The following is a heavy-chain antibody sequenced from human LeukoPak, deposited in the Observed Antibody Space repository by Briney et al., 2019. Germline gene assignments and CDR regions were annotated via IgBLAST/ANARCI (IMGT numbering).Heavy chain of an antibody. V-gene: IGHV3-23*01. J-gene: IGHJ4*02. CDR3: ARMAGRETDY. D-gene: IGHD5-24*01. CDR1: GFTFSTSA. Sequence: GGSLRLSCAASGFTFSTSAMSWVRQAPGKGLEWVSVISTSGGITYYADSLQGRFTISRDNSKNTLHLQMNSLRAEDTAVYYCARMAGRETDYWGQGTLVTVSS. CDR2: ISTSGGIT.